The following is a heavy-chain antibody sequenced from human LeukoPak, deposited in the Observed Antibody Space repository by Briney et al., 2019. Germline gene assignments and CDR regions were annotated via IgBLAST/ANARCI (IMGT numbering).Heavy chain of an antibody. D-gene: IGHD3-3*01. J-gene: IGHJ4*02. Sequence: ASVKVSCKASGYTFTSYYMHWVRQAPGQGLEWMGWINPNSGGTNYAQKFQGRVTMTRDTSISTAYMELSRLRSDDTAVYYCASWAYDFWSGYYPFDYWGQGTLVTVSS. CDR2: INPNSGGT. CDR1: GYTFTSYY. V-gene: IGHV1-2*02. CDR3: ASWAYDFWSGYYPFDY.